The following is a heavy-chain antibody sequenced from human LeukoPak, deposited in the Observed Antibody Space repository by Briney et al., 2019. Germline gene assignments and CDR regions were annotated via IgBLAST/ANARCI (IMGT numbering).Heavy chain of an antibody. Sequence: PETLSLTCAVYGGSFSGYYWGWIRQPPGKGLEWIGSIYYSGSTYYNPSLKSRVTISVDTSKNQFSLKLSSVTAADTAVYYCARIPPYNWNDAAIDYWGQGTLVTVSS. V-gene: IGHV4-39*01. CDR3: ARIPPYNWNDAAIDY. CDR2: IYYSGST. J-gene: IGHJ4*02. CDR1: GGSFSGYY. D-gene: IGHD1-20*01.